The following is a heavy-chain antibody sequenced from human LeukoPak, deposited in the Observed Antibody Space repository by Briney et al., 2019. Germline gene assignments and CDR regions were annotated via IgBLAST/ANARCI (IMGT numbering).Heavy chain of an antibody. J-gene: IGHJ4*02. Sequence: SETLSLTCTVSGGSISSSSYYWGWIRQPPGKGLEWIGSIYYSGSPYYNPSLKSRVTISVDTSKNQFSLKLSSVTAADTAVYYCARGAPYYDILTGYFPKYYFDYWGQGTLVTVSS. V-gene: IGHV4-39*07. CDR2: IYYSGSP. CDR1: GGSISSSSYY. D-gene: IGHD3-9*01. CDR3: ARGAPYYDILTGYFPKYYFDY.